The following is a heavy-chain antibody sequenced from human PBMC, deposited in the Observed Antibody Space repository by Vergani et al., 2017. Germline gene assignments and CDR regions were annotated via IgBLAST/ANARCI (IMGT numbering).Heavy chain of an antibody. J-gene: IGHJ4*02. CDR1: GFTVSSNY. CDR2: IYSGGST. Sequence: EVQLLESGGGLVQPGGSLRLSCAASGFTVSSNYMSWVRQAPGKGLEWVSVIYSGGSTYYADSVKGRFTISRDNSKNTLYLQMNSLRAEDTAVYYCARSPYSYGDYDLRDYWGQGTLVTVSS. V-gene: IGHV3-53*01. D-gene: IGHD4-17*01. CDR3: ARSPYSYGDYDLRDY.